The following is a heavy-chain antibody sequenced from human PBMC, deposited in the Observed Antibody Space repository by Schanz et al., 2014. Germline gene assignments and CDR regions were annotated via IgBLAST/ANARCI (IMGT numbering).Heavy chain of an antibody. CDR1: GYTFTSYY. V-gene: IGHV1-46*03. CDR3: ARGGFFDSTSFDS. D-gene: IGHD2-2*01. J-gene: IGHJ4*02. Sequence: QVQLVQSGAEVKKPGASVKVSCKASGYTFTSYYMHWVRQAPGQGLEWMGWMNPTTGNRGYAQNFQGRLTVTRDTSTSTVNMELSSLRSEDTAVYYCARGGFFDSTSFDSWGQGTLVNVSS. CDR2: MNPTTGNR.